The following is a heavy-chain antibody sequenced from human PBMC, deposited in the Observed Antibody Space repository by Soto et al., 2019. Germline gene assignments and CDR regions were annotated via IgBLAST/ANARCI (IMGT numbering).Heavy chain of an antibody. CDR1: GYSFTSYW. CDR3: AKTAAGGKNYYGMDV. D-gene: IGHD6-13*01. CDR2: IFPGDSDT. Sequence: GESLKISCKGSGYSFTSYWIGWARQMPGKGLEWMGIIFPGDSDTRYSPSFQGQVTISADKSISTAYLQWSSLKASDTAMYYCAKTAAGGKNYYGMDVWGQGTTVTVS. V-gene: IGHV5-51*01. J-gene: IGHJ6*02.